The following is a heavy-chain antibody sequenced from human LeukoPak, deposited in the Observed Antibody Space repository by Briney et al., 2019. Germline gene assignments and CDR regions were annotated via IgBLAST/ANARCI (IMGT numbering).Heavy chain of an antibody. Sequence: GASVKVSCKASGGTFSIYAISWVRQAPGQGLEWMGGIIPIFGTANYAQKFQGRVTITADESTSTAYMELSSLRSEDTAVYYCARDRYSGSYWGYYFDYWGQGTLVTVSS. CDR2: IIPIFGTA. V-gene: IGHV1-69*13. J-gene: IGHJ4*02. CDR3: ARDRYSGSYWGYYFDY. D-gene: IGHD1-26*01. CDR1: GGTFSIYA.